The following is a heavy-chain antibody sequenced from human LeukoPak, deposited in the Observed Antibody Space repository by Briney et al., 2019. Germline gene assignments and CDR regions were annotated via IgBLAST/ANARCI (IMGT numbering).Heavy chain of an antibody. CDR1: GFTFSSYW. J-gene: IGHJ3*02. CDR2: IKQDGSEK. D-gene: IGHD4-17*01. V-gene: IGHV3-7*04. Sequence: PGGALIISCSASGFTFSSYWINWVRQAPGKGLEWVANIKQDGSEKYYVDSVKGRFTISRDNAKNSLYLQMNSLRAEDTAVYYCARERYDAFDIWGQGTMVTVSS. CDR3: ARERYDAFDI.